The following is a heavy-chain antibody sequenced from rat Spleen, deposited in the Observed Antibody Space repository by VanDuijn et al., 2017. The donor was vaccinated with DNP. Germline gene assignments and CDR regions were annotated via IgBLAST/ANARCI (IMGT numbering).Heavy chain of an antibody. Sequence: EVQLVESGGDLVQPGRSLKVSCVVSGFTFNNYWMTWIRQAPTKGLEWVASISTGGGNTYYRNSVKGRFTISRDNAKSTLYLQMDSLRSEETATYYCAKAGGYSPWYFDYWGQGVMVTVSS. D-gene: IGHD1-11*01. V-gene: IGHV5S11*01. CDR2: ISTGGGNT. CDR1: GFTFNNYW. J-gene: IGHJ2*01. CDR3: AKAGGYSPWYFDY.